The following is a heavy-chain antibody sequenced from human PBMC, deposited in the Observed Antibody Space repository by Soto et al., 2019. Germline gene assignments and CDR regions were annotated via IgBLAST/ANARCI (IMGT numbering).Heavy chain of an antibody. Sequence: ASVKVSCKASGYTFTGYYMHWVRQAPGQGLEWMGWINPNSGGTNYAQKFQGRVTMTRDTSISTAYMELSRLRSDDTAVYYCASRCGGSCYTNPHHDYWGQGTLVTV. D-gene: IGHD2-15*01. CDR3: ASRCGGSCYTNPHHDY. J-gene: IGHJ4*02. CDR1: GYTFTGYY. V-gene: IGHV1-2*02. CDR2: INPNSGGT.